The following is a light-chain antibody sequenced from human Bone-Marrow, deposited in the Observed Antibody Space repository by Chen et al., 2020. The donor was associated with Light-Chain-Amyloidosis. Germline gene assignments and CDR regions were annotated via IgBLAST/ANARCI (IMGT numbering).Light chain of an antibody. Sequence: DIVMTQSPDSLAVSLGERATINCKSSQTLLYNSNRKNYLAWYQQTPGQPPKLLIYWASTRESGVPDRFSGSGSGTDFTRSISSLQAEDVAVYYCQQYYTTPLTFGGGTKVQIK. CDR3: QQYYTTPLT. V-gene: IGKV4-1*01. CDR1: QTLLYNSNRKNY. CDR2: WAS. J-gene: IGKJ4*01.